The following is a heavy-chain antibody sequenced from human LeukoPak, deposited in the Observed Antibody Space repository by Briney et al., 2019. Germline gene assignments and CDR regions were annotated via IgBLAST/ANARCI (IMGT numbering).Heavy chain of an antibody. Sequence: GASVKVSCKASGYTFTSYGISWVRQAPGQGLEWMGWISAYNGNTNYAQKLQGRVTMTTDTSTSTADMELRSLRSDDTAVYYCARVGGYDFRDFDYWGQGTLVTVSS. CDR1: GYTFTSYG. CDR2: ISAYNGNT. V-gene: IGHV1-18*01. D-gene: IGHD5-12*01. CDR3: ARVGGYDFRDFDY. J-gene: IGHJ4*02.